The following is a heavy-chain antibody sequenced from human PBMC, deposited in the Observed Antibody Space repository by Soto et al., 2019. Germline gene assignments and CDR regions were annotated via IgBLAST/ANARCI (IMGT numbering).Heavy chain of an antibody. Sequence: SETLSLTCAVYGGSFSGYYWSWIRQPPGKGLEWIGEINHSGSTNYNPSLKSRVTISVDTSKNQFSLRLSSVTAADTAVYYCASSQGSHGSYYSYYYYYYGMDVWGQGTTVTVSS. CDR2: INHSGST. CDR1: GGSFSGYY. J-gene: IGHJ6*02. CDR3: ASSQGSHGSYYSYYYYYYGMDV. V-gene: IGHV4-34*01. D-gene: IGHD1-26*01.